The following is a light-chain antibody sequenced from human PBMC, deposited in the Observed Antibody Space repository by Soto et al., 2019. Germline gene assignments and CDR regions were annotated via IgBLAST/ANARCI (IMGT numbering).Light chain of an antibody. J-gene: IGKJ2*01. Sequence: EIVLTQSPGTLSLSPGERATLSCRASQSVSSSYLAWYQQKPGQAPRLLIYDASSRATGIPDRFSGSGSGTDVPITISRLEPEDFAVYYCLQYGNSPPYTFGQGTKLEIK. CDR2: DAS. CDR1: QSVSSSY. V-gene: IGKV3-20*01. CDR3: LQYGNSPPYT.